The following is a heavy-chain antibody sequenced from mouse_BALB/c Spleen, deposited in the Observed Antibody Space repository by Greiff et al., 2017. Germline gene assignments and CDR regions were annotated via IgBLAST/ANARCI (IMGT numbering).Heavy chain of an antibody. V-gene: IGHV14-3*02. J-gene: IGHJ4*01. Sequence: EVQLQESGAELVKPGASVKLSCTVSGFYIKDTYMHWVKQRPQQGLVWIGRIDPANGNTKYDPKIQGKATITADTSSNTAYLQFSSLTSEDTAVYYCARGNLYAMDYWGQGTSVTVSA. CDR3: ARGNLYAMDY. D-gene: IGHD2-1*01. CDR1: GFYIKDTY. CDR2: IDPANGNT.